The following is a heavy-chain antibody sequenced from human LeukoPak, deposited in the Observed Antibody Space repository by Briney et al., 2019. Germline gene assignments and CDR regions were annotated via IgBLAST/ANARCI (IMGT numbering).Heavy chain of an antibody. Sequence: ASVKVSCKASGYTFTSYGISWVRQAPGQGLEWMGRINPNSGGTNYAQKFQGRVTMTRDTSISTAYMELSRLRSDDTAVYYCARDLGGYSGYDYYYYYGMDVWGQGTTVTVSS. J-gene: IGHJ6*02. CDR1: GYTFTSYG. CDR2: INPNSGGT. CDR3: ARDLGGYSGYDYYYYYGMDV. V-gene: IGHV1-2*06. D-gene: IGHD5-12*01.